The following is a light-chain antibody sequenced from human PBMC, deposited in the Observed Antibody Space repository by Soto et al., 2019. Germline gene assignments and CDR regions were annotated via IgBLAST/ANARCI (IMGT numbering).Light chain of an antibody. J-gene: IGLJ3*02. CDR3: QSYDSSLSGWV. CDR2: GNS. Sequence: QSALTQPPSESGAPGQRVTIYCTGSSSNIGAGYVVHWYQQLPGTAPKLLIYGNSNRPSGVPDRFSGSKSGTSASLAITGLQAEDEADYYCQSYDSSLSGWVFGGGTKLTVL. V-gene: IGLV1-40*01. CDR1: SSNIGAGYV.